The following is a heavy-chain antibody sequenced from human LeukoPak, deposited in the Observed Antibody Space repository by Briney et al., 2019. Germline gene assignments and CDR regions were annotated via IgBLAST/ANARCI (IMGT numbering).Heavy chain of an antibody. CDR3: ARGYDFWSGYFSRPYGMDV. D-gene: IGHD3-3*01. J-gene: IGHJ6*02. CDR2: ISAYNGNT. V-gene: IGHV1-18*01. Sequence: ASVKVSCKASGYTFTNSDINWVRQAPGQGLEWMGWISAYNGNTNYAQKLQGRVTMTTDTSTSTAYMELRSLRSDDTAVYYCARGYDFWSGYFSRPYGMDVWGQGTTVTVSS. CDR1: GYTFTNSD.